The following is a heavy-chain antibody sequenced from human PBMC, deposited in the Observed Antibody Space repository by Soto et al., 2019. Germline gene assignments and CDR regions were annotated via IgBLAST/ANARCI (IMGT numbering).Heavy chain of an antibody. CDR1: GYTFTSYD. CDR3: ARGQYCSGGSCYYNGMDV. CDR2: MNPSTGNT. J-gene: IGHJ6*02. D-gene: IGHD2-15*01. Sequence: ASVKVSCKASGYTFTSYDIIWVRQATGQGLEWMGWMNPSTGNTDSAEKFQGRLTMTRNTSISTVYMELSSLSFEDTAVYYCARGQYCSGGSCYYNGMDVWGQGTTVTVSS. V-gene: IGHV1-8*01.